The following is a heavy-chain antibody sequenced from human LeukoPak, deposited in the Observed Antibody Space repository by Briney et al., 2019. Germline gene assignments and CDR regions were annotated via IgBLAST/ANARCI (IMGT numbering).Heavy chain of an antibody. CDR1: GYTFTGYY. Sequence: ASVKVSCKASGYTFTGYYMHWVRQAPGQGLEWMGWINPNSGGANYAQKFQGRVTMTRDTSISTAYMELSRLRSDDTAVYYCARASSWYYYGMDVWGQGTTVTVSS. D-gene: IGHD6-13*01. CDR3: ARASSWYYYGMDV. V-gene: IGHV1-2*02. J-gene: IGHJ6*02. CDR2: INPNSGGA.